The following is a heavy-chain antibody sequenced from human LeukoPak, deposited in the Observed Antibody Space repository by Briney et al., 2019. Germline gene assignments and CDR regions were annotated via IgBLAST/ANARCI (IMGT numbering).Heavy chain of an antibody. Sequence: GSSVKVSCKASGGTFSSYAISWVRQAPGQRLEWMGWINAGNGNTKYSQKFQGRVTITRDTSASTAYMELSSPRSEDTAVYYCARDYPYYDFWSGYQTVNWFDPWGQGTLVTVPS. D-gene: IGHD3-3*01. J-gene: IGHJ5*02. CDR1: GGTFSSYA. CDR3: ARDYPYYDFWSGYQTVNWFDP. V-gene: IGHV1-3*01. CDR2: INAGNGNT.